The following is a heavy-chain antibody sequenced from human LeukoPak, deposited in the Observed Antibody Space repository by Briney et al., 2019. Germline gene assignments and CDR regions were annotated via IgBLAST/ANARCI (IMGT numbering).Heavy chain of an antibody. CDR1: GRVINISSYF. CDR2: LYYNGRT. J-gene: IGHJ3*02. CDR3: ARVGRGGYFQNAFDI. Sequence: SETLSLTCTVSGRVINISSYFWGWIRQPPGRGVECIGKLYYNGRTYYIPSLMLRVTISVDSSQHQFSLQLSSVTAADTAVYYCARVGRGGYFQNAFDIWGQGTMVTVSS. V-gene: IGHV4-39*01. D-gene: IGHD3-22*01.